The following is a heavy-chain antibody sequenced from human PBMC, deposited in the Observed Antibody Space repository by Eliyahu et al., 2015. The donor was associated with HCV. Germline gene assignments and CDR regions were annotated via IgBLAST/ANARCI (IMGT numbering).Heavy chain of an antibody. CDR1: GFXFNDHF. V-gene: IGHV3-72*01. CDR3: SRXSRTDLRAGLDY. D-gene: IGHD4-17*01. Sequence: EVQLVESGGGLVQPGGSLRLSCVXSGFXFNDHFIDWVRQAPGKGLXWVXRIRNRARRYTTEYAASVRGRFTISRDDSQNSVFLQMNSLKTEDSAVYFCSRXSRTDLRAGLDYWGQGTLVTVS. J-gene: IGHJ4*02. CDR2: IRNRARRYTT.